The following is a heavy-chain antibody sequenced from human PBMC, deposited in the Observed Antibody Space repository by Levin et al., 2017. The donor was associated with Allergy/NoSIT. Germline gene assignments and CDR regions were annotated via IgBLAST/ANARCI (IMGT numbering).Heavy chain of an antibody. Sequence: PGGSLRLSCAASGFTFSSYAMHWVRQAPGKGLEWVAVISYDGSNKYYADSVKGRFTISRDNSKNTLYLQMNSLRAEDTAVYYCARDSGRRGGSCFDYWGQGTLVTVSS. J-gene: IGHJ4*02. V-gene: IGHV3-30-3*01. CDR1: GFTFSSYA. CDR2: ISYDGSNK. CDR3: ARDSGRRGGSCFDY. D-gene: IGHD2-15*01.